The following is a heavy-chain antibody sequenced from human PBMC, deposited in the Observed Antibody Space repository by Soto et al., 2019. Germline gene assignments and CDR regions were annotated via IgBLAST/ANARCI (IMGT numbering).Heavy chain of an antibody. D-gene: IGHD2-15*01. J-gene: IGHJ5*02. Sequence: PSETLCLTCTVAGGSISDGGYYWSWIRQHPGKGLEWIGYIYYSGSTYYNPSLKSRVTISVDTSKNQFSLKLSSVTAADTAVYYCARGIVVVVAAVYNWFDPWGQGTLVTVSS. CDR1: GGSISDGGYY. CDR2: IYYSGST. CDR3: ARGIVVVVAAVYNWFDP. V-gene: IGHV4-31*03.